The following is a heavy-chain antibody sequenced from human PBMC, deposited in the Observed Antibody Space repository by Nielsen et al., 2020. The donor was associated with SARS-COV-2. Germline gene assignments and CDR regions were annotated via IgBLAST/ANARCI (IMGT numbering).Heavy chain of an antibody. V-gene: IGHV3-30-3*02. D-gene: IGHD5-24*01. CDR2: ISYDGSNK. Sequence: GESLKISCAASGFTFSSYAMHWVRQAPGKGLEWVAVISYDGSNKYYADSVKGRFTISRDNSKNTLYLQMNSLRAEDTAVYYCAKDQMATILSSFDYWGQGTLVTVSS. J-gene: IGHJ4*02. CDR3: AKDQMATILSSFDY. CDR1: GFTFSSYA.